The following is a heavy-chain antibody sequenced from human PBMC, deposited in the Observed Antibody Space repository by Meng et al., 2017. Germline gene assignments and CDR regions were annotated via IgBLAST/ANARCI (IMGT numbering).Heavy chain of an antibody. Sequence: GESLKISCAASGFTFSSYGMHWVRQAPGKGLEWVAVIWYDGSNKYYADSVKGRLTISRDNSKNTLYLQMNSLRAEDTAVYYCARDGDEGCSSTSCLSHGMDVWGQGTTVTVSS. V-gene: IGHV3-33*01. CDR3: ARDGDEGCSSTSCLSHGMDV. J-gene: IGHJ6*02. CDR2: IWYDGSNK. CDR1: GFTFSSYG. D-gene: IGHD2-2*01.